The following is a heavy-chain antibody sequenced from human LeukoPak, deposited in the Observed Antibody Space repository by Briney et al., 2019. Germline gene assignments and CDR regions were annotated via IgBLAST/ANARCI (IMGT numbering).Heavy chain of an antibody. CDR2: LSGSGGAT. V-gene: IGHV3-23*01. CDR3: AKDRKSYSRSGGYYLGAFDL. Sequence: GGSLRLSCAASGFTFSSYAMTWVRQAPGKGLQWVSSLSGSGGATWYAGSVKGRFTISRDNTKNVMYLQMNGLRAEDTAIYYCAKDRKSYSRSGGYYLGAFDLWGHGTVVTVSS. CDR1: GFTFSSYA. J-gene: IGHJ3*01. D-gene: IGHD3-10*01.